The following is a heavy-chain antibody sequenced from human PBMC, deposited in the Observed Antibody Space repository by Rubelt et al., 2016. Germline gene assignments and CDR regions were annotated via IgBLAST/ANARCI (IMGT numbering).Heavy chain of an antibody. Sequence: QVQLQQWGAGLLKPSETLSLTCAVYGGSFSGYYWSWIRQPPGKGLEWIGEINHSGSTYYNPSLKSRVPISVDTSKNQCSLKLSSVTAADTAVYYCARLPTYDYATDAFDIWGQGTMVTVSS. D-gene: IGHD3-10*01. CDR3: ARLPTYDYATDAFDI. V-gene: IGHV4-34*01. CDR1: GGSFSGYY. CDR2: INHSGST. J-gene: IGHJ3*02.